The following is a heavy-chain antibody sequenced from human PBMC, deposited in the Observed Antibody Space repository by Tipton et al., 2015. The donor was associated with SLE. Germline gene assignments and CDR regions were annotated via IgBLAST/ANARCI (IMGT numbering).Heavy chain of an antibody. D-gene: IGHD2-15*01. CDR1: GFTFSSYW. V-gene: IGHV3-7*01. CDR2: IKQDGSEK. Sequence: SLRLSCAASGFTFSSYWMSWVRQAPGKGLEWVANIKQDGSEKYYVDSVKGRFTISRDNAKNSLYLQMNSLRAEDTAVYYCARGGRDIVVVVAAFDIWGQGTTVTVSS. J-gene: IGHJ3*02. CDR3: ARGGRDIVVVVAAFDI.